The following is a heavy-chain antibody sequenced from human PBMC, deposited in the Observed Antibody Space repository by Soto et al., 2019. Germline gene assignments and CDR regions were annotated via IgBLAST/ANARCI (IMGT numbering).Heavy chain of an antibody. V-gene: IGHV1-3*01. J-gene: IGHJ5*02. CDR3: ARDGLMSWFDP. CDR1: GGTFSSYA. CDR2: INAGNGNT. Sequence: ASVKFSCKASGGTFSSYAIIWVRQAPGQGLEWMGWINAGNGNTKYSQKFQGRVTITRDTSASTAYMELSSLRSEDTAVYYCARDGLMSWFDPWGQGTLVTVSS. D-gene: IGHD2-8*01.